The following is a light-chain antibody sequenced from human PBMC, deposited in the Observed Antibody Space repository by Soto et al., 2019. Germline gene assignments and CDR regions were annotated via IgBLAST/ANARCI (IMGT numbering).Light chain of an antibody. V-gene: IGKV1-9*01. CDR1: QAIDTY. J-gene: IGKJ5*01. Sequence: DIQLTQSPSFLSASVGDRVTITCRASQAIDTYLAWYQKKPGKAPKLLIYAASLLQSGVPSRFSGDGSGTEFTLTINSLQPEDFANYYCQQLNSFPYIFGQGTRLEIK. CDR2: AAS. CDR3: QQLNSFPYI.